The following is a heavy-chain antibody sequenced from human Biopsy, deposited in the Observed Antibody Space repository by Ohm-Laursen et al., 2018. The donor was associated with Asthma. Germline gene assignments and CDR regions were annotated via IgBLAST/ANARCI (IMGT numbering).Heavy chain of an antibody. D-gene: IGHD7-27*01. V-gene: IGHV1-2*06. J-gene: IGHJ5*02. CDR2: INPNSGGT. CDR1: GYTFIGYH. Sequence: ASVKVSCKTSGYTFIGYHIHWVRQAPGQGLEWMGRINPNSGGTNYAQKFQGRVTMTSDTSISTAYMELSRLRPDDTALYYCARGQKSPGDRWSDPWGQGTLVTVSS. CDR3: ARGQKSPGDRWSDP.